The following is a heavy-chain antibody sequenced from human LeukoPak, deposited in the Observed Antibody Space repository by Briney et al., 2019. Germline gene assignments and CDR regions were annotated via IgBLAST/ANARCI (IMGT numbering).Heavy chain of an antibody. J-gene: IGHJ4*02. CDR2: INHSGST. Sequence: MTSETLSLTCAVYGGSFSGYYWSRIRQPPGKGLEWIGEINHSGSTNYNPSLKSRVTISVDTSKNQFSLKLSSVTAADTAVYYCARGGSGYSYGYGYYFDYWGQGTLVTVSS. D-gene: IGHD5-18*01. CDR1: GGSFSGYY. CDR3: ARGGSGYSYGYGYYFDY. V-gene: IGHV4-34*01.